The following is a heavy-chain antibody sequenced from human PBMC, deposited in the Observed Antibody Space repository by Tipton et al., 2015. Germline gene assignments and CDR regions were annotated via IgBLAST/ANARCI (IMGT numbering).Heavy chain of an antibody. V-gene: IGHV1-69*01. Sequence: QLVQSGPEVKKPGSSVKVSCKASGGTFSSYDISWVRQAPGQGLEWMGGIVPMFGTENYAPKFQARVTITADESTSTAYMELSSLRSEDTAVYYCARGGYSAYDFVYWGQGTLVTVSS. D-gene: IGHD5-12*01. CDR3: ARGGYSAYDFVY. CDR1: GGTFSSYD. CDR2: IVPMFGTE. J-gene: IGHJ4*02.